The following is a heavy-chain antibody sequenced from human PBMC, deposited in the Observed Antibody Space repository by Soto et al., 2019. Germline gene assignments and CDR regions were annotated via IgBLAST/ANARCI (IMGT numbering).Heavy chain of an antibody. Sequence: ASVKVSCKASGYTFTSYAMHWVRQAPGQRLEWMGWINAGNGNTKYSQKFQGRVTITRDTSASTAYMELSSLRSEDTAVYYCARGIAAAGTRFDPWGQGTMVTVYS. CDR3: ARGIAAAGTRFDP. D-gene: IGHD6-13*01. V-gene: IGHV1-3*01. J-gene: IGHJ5*02. CDR2: INAGNGNT. CDR1: GYTFTSYA.